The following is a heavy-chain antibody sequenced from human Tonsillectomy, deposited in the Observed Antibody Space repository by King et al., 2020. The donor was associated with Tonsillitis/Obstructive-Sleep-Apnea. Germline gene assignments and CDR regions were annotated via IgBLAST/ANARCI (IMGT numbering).Heavy chain of an antibody. J-gene: IGHJ6*03. V-gene: IGHV3-7*04. Sequence: VQLVESGGGLVHPGGSLRLSCAASGFIFSSYWMSWVRQAPGKGLEWVANIKQDGSEKYSVDSVKGRFTISRDNAKNSLYLQVNSLRAEDTAVYYCAGNYDFWSPPLHYYYYYYMDVWGKGTTVTVSS. CDR1: GFIFSSYW. D-gene: IGHD3-3*01. CDR3: AGNYDFWSPPLHYYYYYYMDV. CDR2: IKQDGSEK.